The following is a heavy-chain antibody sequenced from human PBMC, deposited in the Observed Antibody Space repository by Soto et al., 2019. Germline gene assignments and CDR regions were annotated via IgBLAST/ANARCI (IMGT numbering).Heavy chain of an antibody. CDR2: INIGGDT. D-gene: IGHD6-6*01. Sequence: GGSLRLSCAASGFTVRSYEMHWVRQGTGKGLEWVSRINIGGDTFYSGSVKGRFTVSREDARNSAYLQMDSLRVGDTAVYYCVRGEMRSSSGHTWFDTWGQGVLVTLSS. CDR1: GFTVRSYE. V-gene: IGHV3-13*01. J-gene: IGHJ5*02. CDR3: VRGEMRSSSGHTWFDT.